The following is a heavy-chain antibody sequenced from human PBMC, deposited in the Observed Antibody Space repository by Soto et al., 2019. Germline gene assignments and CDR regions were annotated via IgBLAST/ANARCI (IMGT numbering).Heavy chain of an antibody. V-gene: IGHV1-3*01. J-gene: IGHJ6*02. CDR3: ATDPNDRSAYYHHYYYGMDV. D-gene: IGHD3-22*01. CDR1: GYTFPSSG. CDR2: INAGNGTK. Sequence: ASVKVSCNASGYTFPSSGIHCVCQAPGQSIEWTGWINAGNGTKRDSEKVQGRVTVSMNTSASAASLELSSLRSEDTAVYYSATDPNDRSAYYHHYYYGMDVWGQESTGAVSS.